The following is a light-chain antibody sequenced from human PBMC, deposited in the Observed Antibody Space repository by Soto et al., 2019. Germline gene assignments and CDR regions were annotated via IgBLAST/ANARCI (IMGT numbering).Light chain of an antibody. CDR3: AAWDDSLNGRV. J-gene: IGLJ1*01. CDR1: SSSIGSNY. CDR2: RDS. Sequence: QSVLTQPPSASGTPGQRVTISCSESSSSIGSNYIYWYQQLPGTAPKLLIYRDSQRPSGVPDRFSGSKSGTSASLAISGLQSDDEADYYCAAWDDSLNGRVFGTGTKVTVL. V-gene: IGLV1-47*01.